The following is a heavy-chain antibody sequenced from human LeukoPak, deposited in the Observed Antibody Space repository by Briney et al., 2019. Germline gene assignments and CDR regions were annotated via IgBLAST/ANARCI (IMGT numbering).Heavy chain of an antibody. J-gene: IGHJ4*02. CDR3: AKGGQGVVPDAIAY. V-gene: IGHV3-23*01. D-gene: IGHD2-2*01. Sequence: GGSRRLSCAASGFTFSSYAMSWVRQAPGKGLEWVSAISGSGGSTYYADSLKGRFTISRDNSKNTLYLQMNSLRAEDTAVYYCAKGGQGVVPDAIAYWGQGTLVTVSS. CDR1: GFTFSSYA. CDR2: ISGSGGST.